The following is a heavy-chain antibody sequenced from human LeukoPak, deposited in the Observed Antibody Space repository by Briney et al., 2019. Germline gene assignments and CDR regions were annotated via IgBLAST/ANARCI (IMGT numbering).Heavy chain of an antibody. Sequence: ASVKVSCKASGYTFTSYYMHWVRQAPGQGLEWMGIINPSGGSTSYAQKFQGRVTMTRDMSTSTVYMELSSLRSEDTAVYYCARAMVRGVMIDYWGQGTLVTVSS. CDR1: GYTFTSYY. D-gene: IGHD3-10*01. J-gene: IGHJ4*02. CDR3: ARAMVRGVMIDY. CDR2: INPSGGST. V-gene: IGHV1-46*01.